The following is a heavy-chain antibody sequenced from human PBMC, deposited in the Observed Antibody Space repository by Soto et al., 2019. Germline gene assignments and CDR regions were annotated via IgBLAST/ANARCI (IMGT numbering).Heavy chain of an antibody. CDR2: INPNSGGT. D-gene: IGHD1-26*01. V-gene: IGHV1-2*04. Sequence: AASVKVSCKASGYTFTGYYMHWVRQAPGQGLEWMGWINPNSGGTNYAQKFQGWVTMTRDTSISTAYMELSRLRSDDTAVYYCARGAGGYYYYYGMDVWGQGTTVTVSS. CDR1: GYTFTGYY. CDR3: ARGAGGYYYYYGMDV. J-gene: IGHJ6*02.